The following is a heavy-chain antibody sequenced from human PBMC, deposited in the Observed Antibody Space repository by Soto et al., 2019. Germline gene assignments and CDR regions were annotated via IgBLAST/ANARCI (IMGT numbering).Heavy chain of an antibody. CDR2: IHSDGSST. CDR1: GFTFSYYW. J-gene: IGHJ3*01. V-gene: IGHV3-74*01. CDR3: ARGDPGAFDL. D-gene: IGHD7-27*01. Sequence: EVQLVESGGGLVQPGESLRLSCAASGFTFSYYWMHWVRQAPGKGLVWVSRIHSDGSSTTYADSVKGRFTISRDTASNTLYLQMNSLRAEDTAVYYCARGDPGAFDLWGQGTVVNVSS.